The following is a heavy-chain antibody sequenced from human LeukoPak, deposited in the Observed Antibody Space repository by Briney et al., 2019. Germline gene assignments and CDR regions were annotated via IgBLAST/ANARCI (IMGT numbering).Heavy chain of an antibody. D-gene: IGHD1-26*01. Sequence: PGGSLRLSCPASGFTFDDYPMHWVRQAPGKGLEWVSGISWNSGSIGYADSVKGRFTISRDNAKNSLYLQMNSLRAEDTAVYYCARDGSYYTNNWFAPWGQGTLVTVSS. J-gene: IGHJ5*02. CDR3: ARDGSYYTNNWFAP. V-gene: IGHV3-9*01. CDR2: ISWNSGSI. CDR1: GFTFDDYP.